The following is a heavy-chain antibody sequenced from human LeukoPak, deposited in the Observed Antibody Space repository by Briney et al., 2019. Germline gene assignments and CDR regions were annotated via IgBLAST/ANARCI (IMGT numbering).Heavy chain of an antibody. CDR2: IYYSGST. CDR1: GGSISSSNYY. J-gene: IGHJ3*02. Sequence: SETLSLTCTVSGGSISSSNYYWGWIRQPPGKGLEWIGNIYYSGSTYYNPSLKSRVTISVDTSKNQFSLKLSSVTTADTAVYYCAGEDYFDTSGYASWRFDIWGQGTMVTVSS. CDR3: AGEDYFDTSGYASWRFDI. D-gene: IGHD3-22*01. V-gene: IGHV4-39*07.